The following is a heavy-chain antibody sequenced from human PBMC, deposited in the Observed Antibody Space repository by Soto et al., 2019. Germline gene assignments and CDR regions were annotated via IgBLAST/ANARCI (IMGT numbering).Heavy chain of an antibody. CDR3: ARGHYYDSSGDYMDV. V-gene: IGHV1-18*01. Sequence: ASVKVSCKASGYTFTSYGISWVRQAPGQGLEWMGWISAYNGNTNYAQKLQGRVTMTTDTSTSTAYMELRSLRPDDTAVYYCARGHYYDSSGDYMDVWGQGTTVTVSS. CDR1: GYTFTSYG. CDR2: ISAYNGNT. D-gene: IGHD3-22*01. J-gene: IGHJ6*02.